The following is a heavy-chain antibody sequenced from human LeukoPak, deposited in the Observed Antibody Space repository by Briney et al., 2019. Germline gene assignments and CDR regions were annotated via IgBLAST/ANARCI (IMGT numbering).Heavy chain of an antibody. CDR2: IYSGGST. V-gene: IGHV3-66*01. J-gene: IGHJ6*02. Sequence: GGSLRLSCAASGFTFSSYSMNWVRQAPGKGLEWVSVIYSGGSTYYADSVKGRFTISRDNSKNTLYLQMNSLRAEDTAVYYCARADIVVVPAAIRMSYYYYYGMDVWGQGTTVTVSS. D-gene: IGHD2-2*01. CDR1: GFTFSSYS. CDR3: ARADIVVVPAAIRMSYYYYYGMDV.